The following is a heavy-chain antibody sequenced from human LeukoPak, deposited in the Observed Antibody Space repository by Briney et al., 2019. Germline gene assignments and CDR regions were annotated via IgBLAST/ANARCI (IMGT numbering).Heavy chain of an antibody. CDR2: IKQDGSEK. CDR3: AREWQGGIAAAGTRIEGDY. D-gene: IGHD6-13*01. J-gene: IGHJ4*02. CDR1: GFTFRTSW. V-gene: IGHV3-7*01. Sequence: GGSLRLSCGASGFTFRTSWMSWVRQAPGKGLEWVGNIKQDGSEKNYVDSVKGRFTISRDNAENSLFLQMNSLRVEDTAVYYCAREWQGGIAAAGTRIEGDYWGQGTLVAVSS.